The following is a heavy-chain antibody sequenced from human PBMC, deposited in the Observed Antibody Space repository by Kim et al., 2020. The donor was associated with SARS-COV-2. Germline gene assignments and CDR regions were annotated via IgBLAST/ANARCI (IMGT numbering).Heavy chain of an antibody. Sequence: KSRVTISVDKSKNQFSLKLSSVTAADTAVYYCARAAYYYDSSGYYYLDYWGQGTLVTVSS. CDR3: ARAAYYYDSSGYYYLDY. V-gene: IGHV4-4*02. J-gene: IGHJ4*02. D-gene: IGHD3-22*01.